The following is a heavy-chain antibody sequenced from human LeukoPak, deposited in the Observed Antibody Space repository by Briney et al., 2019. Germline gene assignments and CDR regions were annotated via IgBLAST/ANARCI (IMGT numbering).Heavy chain of an antibody. CDR3: ARPHVLRYFDW. CDR1: GFTFSSYS. CDR2: ISSSSSYI. V-gene: IGHV3-21*01. Sequence: GGSLRLSCAASGFTFSSYSMNWVRQAPGKGLEWVSSISSSSSYIYYADSVKGRFTISRDNAKNSLYLQMNSLRAEDTAVCYCARPHVLRYFDWWGQGTLVTVSS. D-gene: IGHD3-9*01. J-gene: IGHJ4*02.